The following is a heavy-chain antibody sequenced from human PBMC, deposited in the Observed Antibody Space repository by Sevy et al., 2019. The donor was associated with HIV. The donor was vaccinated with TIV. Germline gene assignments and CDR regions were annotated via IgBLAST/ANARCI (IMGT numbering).Heavy chain of an antibody. CDR1: GGSISSYY. J-gene: IGHJ4*02. CDR2: IYTSGST. V-gene: IGHV4-4*07. D-gene: IGHD6-13*01. Sequence: SETLSLTCTVSGGSISSYYWSWIRQPAGKGLEWIGRIYTSGSTNYNPSLKSRVTMSVDTSKNQFSLKLSSVTAADTAVHYCARGVGYSSSRKALYFDYWGQGTLVTVSS. CDR3: ARGVGYSSSRKALYFDY.